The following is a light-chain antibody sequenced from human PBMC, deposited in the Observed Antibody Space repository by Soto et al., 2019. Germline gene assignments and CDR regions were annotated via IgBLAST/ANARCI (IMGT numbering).Light chain of an antibody. V-gene: IGKV3-15*01. J-gene: IGKJ2*01. Sequence: EIVMTQSPATLSVSPGDRATLSCRASQSVSSNLAWYQQKPGQAPRLLIYGASSRATGIPARFSVSGSGTEFTLTISSLQSDDFAVDDCQQYNNWPRTFGQGTKVEIK. CDR1: QSVSSN. CDR2: GAS. CDR3: QQYNNWPRT.